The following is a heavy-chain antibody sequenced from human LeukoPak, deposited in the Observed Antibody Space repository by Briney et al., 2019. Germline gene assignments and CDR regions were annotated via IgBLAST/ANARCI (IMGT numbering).Heavy chain of an antibody. J-gene: IGHJ3*02. CDR1: GFTVNSTY. D-gene: IGHD2-21*02. CDR2: IYRGGNI. V-gene: IGHV3-53*01. Sequence: PGGSLRLSCVASGFTVNSTYMTWVRQTPGKGLDWVSLIYRGGNIYYGDSARGRFIMSRDISQNVVFLEINTLRAEDTAVYYCAAGGVTAERHAFEIWGHGTVVTVSS. CDR3: AAGGVTAERHAFEI.